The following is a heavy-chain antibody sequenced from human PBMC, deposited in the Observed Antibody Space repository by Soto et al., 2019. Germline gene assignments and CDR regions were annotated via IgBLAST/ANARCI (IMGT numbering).Heavy chain of an antibody. CDR1: GFTFSYYW. CDR3: ARGDKGAFDM. CDR2: IHSDGSST. D-gene: IGHD2-21*02. J-gene: IGHJ3*02. Sequence: EVQLVESGGGLGQPGGSLRLSCAASGFTFSYYWMHWVRQAPGQGLVWVSRIHSDGSSTTYADSVKGRFTISRDNAKNTLYLQMNRLRAEDTAVYYCARGDKGAFDMWGQGTMASVSS. V-gene: IGHV3-74*01.